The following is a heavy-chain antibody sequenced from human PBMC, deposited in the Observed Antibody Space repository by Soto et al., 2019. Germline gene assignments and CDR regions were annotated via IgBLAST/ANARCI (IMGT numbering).Heavy chain of an antibody. Sequence: EVQLLESGGGLVQPGGSLRLSCAASGFTFSSYALTWVRQAPGKGLEWVSTISSSDGRTYYPDFVKGRFTISRDNSKSTLYLQMNSLRAEDTAVYFCAKDKWWRSAFDIWGQGTMVTGSS. CDR3: AKDKWWRSAFDI. J-gene: IGHJ3*02. D-gene: IGHD2-15*01. CDR2: ISSSDGRT. CDR1: GFTFSSYA. V-gene: IGHV3-23*01.